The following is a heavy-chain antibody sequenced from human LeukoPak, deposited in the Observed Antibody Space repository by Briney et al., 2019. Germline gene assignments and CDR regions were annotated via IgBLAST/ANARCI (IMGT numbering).Heavy chain of an antibody. J-gene: IGHJ4*02. CDR2: VKSKSDGETT. D-gene: IGHD6-19*01. CDR1: GFTFYSAW. Sequence: PGGSLRLSCAASGFTFYSAWMTWVRQAPGKGLEWVGRVKSKSDGETTDYAAPVKGRFTISRDDSKNTLYLQMNSLKTEDTAVYYCTTEGINGPASGWYDGEFDNWGQGTLVIVSS. V-gene: IGHV3-15*01. CDR3: TTEGINGPASGWYDGEFDN.